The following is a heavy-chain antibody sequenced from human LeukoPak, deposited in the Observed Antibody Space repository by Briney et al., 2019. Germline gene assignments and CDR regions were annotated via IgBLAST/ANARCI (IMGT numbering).Heavy chain of an antibody. CDR2: ISSSGSTI. D-gene: IGHD3-22*01. Sequence: GGSLRLSCAASGFTFSDYYMSWIRQAPGKGLEWVSYISSSGSTIYYADSVKGRFTISRDNAKSSLYLQMNSLRAEDTAVYYCAREYYDSSGYYYFDYWGQGTLVTVSS. CDR3: AREYYDSSGYYYFDY. V-gene: IGHV3-11*04. J-gene: IGHJ4*02. CDR1: GFTFSDYY.